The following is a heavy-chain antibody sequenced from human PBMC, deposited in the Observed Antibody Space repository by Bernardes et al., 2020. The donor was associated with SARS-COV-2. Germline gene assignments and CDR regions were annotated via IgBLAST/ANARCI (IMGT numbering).Heavy chain of an antibody. J-gene: IGHJ5*02. CDR2: INYSGTT. CDR1: GGSISGYY. V-gene: IGHV4-59*01. D-gene: IGHD2-15*01. Sequence: SETLSLTCTVSGGSISGYYWSWIRQPPGKGLEWIGYINYSGTTNYNPSLESRVTISVDTSKNQFSLKLNSVTAADTAVYYCARDSCSGGRCYSNWFDPWGQGTLVTVSS. CDR3: ARDSCSGGRCYSNWFDP.